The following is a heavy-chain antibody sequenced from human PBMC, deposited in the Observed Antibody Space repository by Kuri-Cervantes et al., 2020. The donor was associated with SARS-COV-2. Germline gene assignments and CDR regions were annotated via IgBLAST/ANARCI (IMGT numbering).Heavy chain of an antibody. J-gene: IGHJ4*02. CDR3: ARAYSSSYVLYFDY. CDR2: ISSSSSYI. CDR1: GFTFSSYS. V-gene: IGHV3-21*01. Sequence: GGSLRLSCAASGFTFSSYSMNWVRQAPGKGLEWVSYISSSSSYIYYADSLKGRFTISRDNAKNSLYLQMNSLRAEDTAVYYCARAYSSSYVLYFDYWGQGTLVTVSS. D-gene: IGHD6-13*01.